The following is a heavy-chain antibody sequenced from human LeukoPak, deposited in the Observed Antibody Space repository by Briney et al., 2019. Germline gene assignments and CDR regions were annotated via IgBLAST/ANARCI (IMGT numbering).Heavy chain of an antibody. D-gene: IGHD4-17*01. Sequence: GASVKVSCKASGYTFTSYDINWVRQAPGQGLEWMGWINPNSGGTNYAQKFQGRVTMTRDTSISTAYMELSRLRSDDTAVYYCARVRLPLVWFDPWGQGTLVTVSS. V-gene: IGHV1-2*02. CDR3: ARVRLPLVWFDP. J-gene: IGHJ5*02. CDR2: INPNSGGT. CDR1: GYTFTSYD.